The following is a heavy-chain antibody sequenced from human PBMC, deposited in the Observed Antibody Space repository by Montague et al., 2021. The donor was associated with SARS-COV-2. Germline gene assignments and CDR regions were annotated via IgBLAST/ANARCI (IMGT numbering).Heavy chain of an antibody. V-gene: IGHV4-59*02. CDR2: IYYTGST. D-gene: IGHD3-22*01. J-gene: IGHJ3*01. CDR3: VRDFYDTSDYFQGTFDV. Sequence: SETLSLTCNVSGVSVNNYYWAWIRQTPEKGLEWIGYIYYTGSTNYNPSLRNRITISIDTSANQFSLKLRSVTPADTAVYYCVRDFYDTSDYFQGTFDVWGHGTVVSVSS. CDR1: GVSVNNYY.